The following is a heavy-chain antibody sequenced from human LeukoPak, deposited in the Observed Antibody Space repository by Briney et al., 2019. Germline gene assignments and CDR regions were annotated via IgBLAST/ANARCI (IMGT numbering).Heavy chain of an antibody. Sequence: SETLSLTCAVSGTSFTSYYWSWIRQSPEKGLEWIGEINHSGYTNNNPSLKSRVTMSIDTSNNRFSLRLSSVTAADTAVYFCARMTTGHDCWGQGIQVTVSS. V-gene: IGHV4-34*01. CDR2: INHSGYT. CDR3: ARMTTGHDC. J-gene: IGHJ4*02. D-gene: IGHD4-17*01. CDR1: GTSFTSYY.